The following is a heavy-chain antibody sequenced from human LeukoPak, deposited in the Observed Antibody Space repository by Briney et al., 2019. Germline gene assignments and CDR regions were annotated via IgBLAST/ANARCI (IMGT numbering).Heavy chain of an antibody. CDR3: ARGMGNYYGSGSYSDLFDS. V-gene: IGHV4-59*01. Sequence: AETLSLTCTVSGGSISSYYWSWIRQPPGKGLEGLGYIYYSGSTNYNPSLNSRVPISLDTSKNQFSLKLSSVTAADTAVYYCARGMGNYYGSGSYSDLFDSWGQGTLVTVSS. J-gene: IGHJ4*02. CDR1: GGSISSYY. D-gene: IGHD3-10*01. CDR2: IYYSGST.